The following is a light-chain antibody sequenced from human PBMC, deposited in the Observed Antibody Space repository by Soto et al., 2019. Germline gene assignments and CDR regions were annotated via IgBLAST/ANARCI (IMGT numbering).Light chain of an antibody. V-gene: IGLV2-23*03. Sequence: QSALTQPASVSGSPGQSITISCTGTSSDVGSYNLVSWYQQHPGKAPKLMIYEGSKRPSGVSNRFSGPKSGNTASLTITGLQAEDETDYYSCSYAGSSTFVVVGGGTKLTVL. J-gene: IGLJ2*01. CDR3: CSYAGSSTFVV. CDR2: EGS. CDR1: SSDVGSYNL.